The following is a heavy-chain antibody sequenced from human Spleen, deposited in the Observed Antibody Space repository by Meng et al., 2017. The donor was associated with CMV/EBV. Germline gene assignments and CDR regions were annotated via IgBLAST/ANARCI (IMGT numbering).Heavy chain of an antibody. CDR3: ARGFSGKYYFGAFDM. D-gene: IGHD1-26*01. CDR2: INSDGSST. CDR1: GFTFSTYW. Sequence: SGFTFSTYWMSWVRQVPGKGLEWVARINSDGSSTTYADSVKGRLTISRDNAKNALYLQVNSLRAEDTAVYYCARGFSGKYYFGAFDMWGQGTMVTVSS. V-gene: IGHV3-74*01. J-gene: IGHJ3*02.